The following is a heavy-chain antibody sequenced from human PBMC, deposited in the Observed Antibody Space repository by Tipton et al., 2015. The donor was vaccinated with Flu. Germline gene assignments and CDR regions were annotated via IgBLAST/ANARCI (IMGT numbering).Heavy chain of an antibody. D-gene: IGHD2-21*02. J-gene: IGHJ4*02. V-gene: IGHV1-46*01. CDR1: GYTFTDYY. Sequence: QLVQSGAEVKKPGASVKVSCRASGYTFTDYYLHWVRQAPGQGLEWVGITNPTGGSANYAQNFQGRVTMTRDTSTNTVYMELSSLRSEDTAVYYCTRGGLGATAPFDYWGQGTPVTVSS. CDR2: TNPTGGSA. CDR3: TRGGLGATAPFDY.